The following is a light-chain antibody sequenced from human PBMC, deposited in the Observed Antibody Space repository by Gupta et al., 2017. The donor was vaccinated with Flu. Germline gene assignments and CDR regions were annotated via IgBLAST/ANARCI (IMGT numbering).Light chain of an antibody. CDR3: QQRGNWPPFT. CDR2: DTS. Sequence: ERASLSGMASHSVSTYLAWYQHKPGQAPRLLIYDTSNRATGIPARFSGSGSGTDFTLTISSLEPEDFAIYYCQQRGNWPPFTFGPGTKVEMK. J-gene: IGKJ3*01. CDR1: HSVSTY. V-gene: IGKV3-11*01.